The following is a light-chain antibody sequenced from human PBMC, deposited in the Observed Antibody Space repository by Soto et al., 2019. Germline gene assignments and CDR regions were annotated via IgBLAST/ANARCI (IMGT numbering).Light chain of an antibody. J-gene: IGKJ4*01. CDR2: DAS. V-gene: IGKV3-11*01. Sequence: EIVLTQSPATLSLSPGERATLSCTASQSVSSYLAWYQQKPGQAPRLLIYDASNMATGIPARFSGSGSGTDFTLTISSLEPEDFAVDYCQQRSKWPLTFGGGTKVEIK. CDR3: QQRSKWPLT. CDR1: QSVSSY.